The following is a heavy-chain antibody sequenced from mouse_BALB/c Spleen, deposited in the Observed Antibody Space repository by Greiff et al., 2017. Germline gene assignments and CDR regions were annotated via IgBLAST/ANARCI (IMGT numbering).Heavy chain of an antibody. V-gene: IGHV3-2*02. CDR3: ARQPAY. J-gene: IGHJ3*01. CDR1: GYSITSDYA. Sequence: DVQLVESGPGLVKPSQSLSLTCTVTGYSITSDYAWNWIRQFPGNKLEWMGYISYSGSTSYNPSLKSRISITRDTSKNQFFLQLNSVTTEDTATYYCARQPAYWGQGTLVTVSA. CDR2: ISYSGST.